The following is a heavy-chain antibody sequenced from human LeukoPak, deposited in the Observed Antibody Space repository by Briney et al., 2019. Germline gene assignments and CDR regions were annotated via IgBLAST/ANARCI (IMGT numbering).Heavy chain of an antibody. J-gene: IGHJ3*02. CDR2: INPNSGGT. V-gene: IGHV1-2*02. CDR3: ARLPAAIIGAFDI. D-gene: IGHD2-2*02. CDR1: GYTFTGYY. Sequence: ASVKVSCKASGYTFTGYYMHWVRQAPGQGLEWMGWINPNSGGTNYAQKIQGRVTMNRDTSISTAYMKLSRLRSDDTAVYYCARLPAAIIGAFDIWGQGTMVTVSS.